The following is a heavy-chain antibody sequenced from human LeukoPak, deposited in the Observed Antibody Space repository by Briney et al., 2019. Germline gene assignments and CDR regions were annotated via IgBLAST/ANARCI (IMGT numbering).Heavy chain of an antibody. V-gene: IGHV4-39*01. CDR2: IYYSGST. CDR3: ARHVSYYYYMDV. J-gene: IGHJ6*03. Sequence: KSGGSLRLSCAASGFTFSSYEMNWVRQPPGKGLEWIGSIYYSGSTYYNPSLKSRVTISVDTSKNQFSLKLSSVTAADTAVYYCARHVSYYYYMDVWAKGPRSPSP. CDR1: GFTFSSYE.